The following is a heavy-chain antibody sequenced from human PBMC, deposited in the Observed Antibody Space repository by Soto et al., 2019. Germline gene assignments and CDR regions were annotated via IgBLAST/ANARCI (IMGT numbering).Heavy chain of an antibody. Sequence: WGSLRLSCAASGFTFISYGIHFFRHAPCKGLEWVAVIWYDGSDKYYADSVKGRFTISRDNSKNTLYLQMNSLRAEDTAVYYCAKDPAIWFGESYFDYWGQGTLVTVSS. D-gene: IGHD3-10*01. CDR3: AKDPAIWFGESYFDY. V-gene: IGHV3-30*02. CDR2: IWYDGSDK. J-gene: IGHJ4*02. CDR1: GFTFISYG.